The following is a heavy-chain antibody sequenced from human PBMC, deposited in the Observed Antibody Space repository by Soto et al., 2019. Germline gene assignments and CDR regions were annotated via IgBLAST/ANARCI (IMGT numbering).Heavy chain of an antibody. D-gene: IGHD1-1*01. Sequence: SVKVSCKASGGTFSSYTISWVRQAPGQGLEWMGRIIPILGIANYAQKFQGRVTITADKSTSTAYMELSSLRSEDTAVYYCARADWNDDPTYYFDYWGQGTLVTVSS. CDR2: IIPILGIA. CDR1: GGTFSSYT. CDR3: ARADWNDDPTYYFDY. V-gene: IGHV1-69*02. J-gene: IGHJ4*02.